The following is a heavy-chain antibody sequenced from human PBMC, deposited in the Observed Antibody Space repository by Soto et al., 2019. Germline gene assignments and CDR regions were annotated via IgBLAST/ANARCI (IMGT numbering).Heavy chain of an antibody. D-gene: IGHD6-6*01. Sequence: QVQLVQSGAEGKEPGASMKISCQASGYTFTRYYITWVRQATGQGLEWMGWMNPQTGNTAYAEKFQGRVTMTRSTSINTAYMELSALRSEDTAVYYCARLSEESSSSNYYYFYVDVGGKGSTVTVSS. CDR1: GYTFTRYY. CDR3: ARLSEESSSSNYYYFYVDV. V-gene: IGHV1-8*01. CDR2: MNPQTGNT. J-gene: IGHJ6*03.